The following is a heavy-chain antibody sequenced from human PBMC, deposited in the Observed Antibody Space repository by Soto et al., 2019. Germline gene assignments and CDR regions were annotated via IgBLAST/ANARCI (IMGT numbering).Heavy chain of an antibody. V-gene: IGHV4-34*01. Sequence: SETLSLTCAVYGGSFSGYYWSWIRQPPGKGLEWIGEINHSGSTNYNPSLKSRVTISVDTSKNQFSLKLSSVTAADTAVYYCARATPPTGLGNYYYYMDVWGKGTTVTVSS. J-gene: IGHJ6*03. CDR3: ARATPPTGLGNYYYYMDV. CDR2: INHSGST. CDR1: GGSFSGYY.